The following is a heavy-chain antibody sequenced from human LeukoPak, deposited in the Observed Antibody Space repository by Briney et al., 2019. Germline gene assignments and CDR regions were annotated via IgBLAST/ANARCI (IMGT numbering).Heavy chain of an antibody. J-gene: IGHJ4*02. CDR1: GFTFSSYA. Sequence: GASLRLSCAASGFTFSSYAMSWVRQAPGKGLEWVSAISGSGGSTYYADSVKGRFTISRDNSKNTLYLQMNSLRAEDTAVYYCAKSYSSGWYYFDYWGQGTLVTVSS. CDR3: AKSYSSGWYYFDY. D-gene: IGHD6-19*01. V-gene: IGHV3-23*01. CDR2: ISGSGGST.